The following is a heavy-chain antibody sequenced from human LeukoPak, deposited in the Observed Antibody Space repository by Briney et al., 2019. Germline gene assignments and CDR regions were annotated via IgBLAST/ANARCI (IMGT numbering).Heavy chain of an antibody. CDR1: GYTFTSYG. Sequence: ASVKVSCKASGYTFTSYGISWVRQAPGQGLEWMGWISAHNGNTNYVQKFQGRVTMATDTSTSTAYLEVRSLRSDDTAVYYCQRITIFGVVIDFDYWGPGTLVTVSS. CDR3: QRITIFGVVIDFDY. V-gene: IGHV1-18*01. J-gene: IGHJ4*02. CDR2: ISAHNGNT. D-gene: IGHD3-3*01.